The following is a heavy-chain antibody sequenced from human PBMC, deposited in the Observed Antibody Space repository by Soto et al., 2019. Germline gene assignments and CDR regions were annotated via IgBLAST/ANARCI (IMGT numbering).Heavy chain of an antibody. D-gene: IGHD3-10*01. CDR3: AREITMVRGVPYYYYGMDV. CDR1: GGSISSYY. Sequence: SETLSLTCTVSGGSISSYYWSWIRQPAGKGLEWIVRIYTSGSTNYNPSLKSRVTMSVDTSKNQFSLKLSSVTAADTAVYYCAREITMVRGVPYYYYGMDVWGQGTTVTVS. CDR2: IYTSGST. V-gene: IGHV4-4*07. J-gene: IGHJ6*02.